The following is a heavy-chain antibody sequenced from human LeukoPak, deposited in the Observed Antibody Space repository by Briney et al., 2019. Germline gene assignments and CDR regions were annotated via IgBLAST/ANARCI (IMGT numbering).Heavy chain of an antibody. V-gene: IGHV3-64*01. CDR3: ARGPGIQHPQFDY. J-gene: IGHJ4*02. Sequence: HPGGSLRLSCAASGFTFSSYAMHWVRQAPGKGLEYVSAISSNGGSTYYANSVKGRFTISGDNSKNTLYLQMGSLRAEDMAVYYCARGPGIQHPQFDYWGQGTLVTVSS. D-gene: IGHD5-18*01. CDR2: ISSNGGST. CDR1: GFTFSSYA.